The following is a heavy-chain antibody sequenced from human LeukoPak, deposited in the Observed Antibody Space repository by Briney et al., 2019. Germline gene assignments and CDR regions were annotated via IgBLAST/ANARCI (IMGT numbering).Heavy chain of an antibody. CDR3: AKASIYDILTGYYVY. J-gene: IGHJ4*02. CDR2: ISWNSGSV. CDR1: GFTFDDYG. Sequence: PGRSLRLSCAASGFTFDDYGMHWVRQAPGKGLEWVSGISWNSGSVGYADSVKGRFTISRDNAKNSLYLQMNSLRAEDTALYYCAKASIYDILTGYYVYWGQGTLVTVSS. D-gene: IGHD3-9*01. V-gene: IGHV3-9*01.